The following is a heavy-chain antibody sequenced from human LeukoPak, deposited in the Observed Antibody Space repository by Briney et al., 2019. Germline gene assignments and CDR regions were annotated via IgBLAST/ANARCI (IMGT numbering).Heavy chain of an antibody. J-gene: IGHJ6*02. Sequence: SETLSLTCIVSGGSITNYYWSWIRQPAGKGLQRIGRISSRGDTNYNPSLKSRVIMSVDTSKNQFSLKLSSVTAADTAVYYCARLIAARPDLYYYYGMDVWGQGTTVTVSS. CDR1: GGSITNYY. D-gene: IGHD6-6*01. V-gene: IGHV4-4*07. CDR3: ARLIAARPDLYYYYGMDV. CDR2: ISSRGDT.